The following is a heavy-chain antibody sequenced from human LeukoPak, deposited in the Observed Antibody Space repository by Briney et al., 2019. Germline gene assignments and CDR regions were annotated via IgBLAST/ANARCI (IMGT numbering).Heavy chain of an antibody. J-gene: IGHJ4*02. CDR1: GFTFSSYS. V-gene: IGHV3-21*01. CDR3: ARPYYYGSGSYYPFDY. CDR2: ISSSISYI. Sequence: GGSLRLSCAASGFTFSSYSMNWVRQAPGKGLEWVSSISSSISYIYYADSVKGRFTISRDNAKNSLYLQMNSLRAEDTAVYYCARPYYYGSGSYYPFDYWGQGTLVTVSS. D-gene: IGHD3-10*01.